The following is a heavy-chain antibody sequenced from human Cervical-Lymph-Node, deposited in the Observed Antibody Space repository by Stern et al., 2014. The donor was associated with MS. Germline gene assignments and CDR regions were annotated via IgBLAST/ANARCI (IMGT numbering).Heavy chain of an antibody. V-gene: IGHV3-23*04. Sequence: VQLVESGGGLVQPGGSLRLSCAASGFTFTNYAMSWVRQAPGTGLEWVSSISASGGTTYYADSVKGRFSVSRDDSKNTVYLRMNSLRAEDTAVYYCAKDVRYNSGWPPRRFDPWGQGTLVTVSS. CDR2: ISASGGTT. D-gene: IGHD6-19*01. CDR3: AKDVRYNSGWPPRRFDP. CDR1: GFTFTNYA. J-gene: IGHJ5*02.